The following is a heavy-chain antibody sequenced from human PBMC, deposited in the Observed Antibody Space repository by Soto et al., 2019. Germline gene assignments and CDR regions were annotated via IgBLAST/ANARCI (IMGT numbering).Heavy chain of an antibody. CDR3: AKEGTSGLYYFDY. J-gene: IGHJ4*02. CDR1: GFTFSIYA. V-gene: IGHV3-23*01. Sequence: PXXSLRLSCAASGFTFSIYAMSWVRQAPGKGLEWVSIISGSGDTSYYADSVKGRFTISRDNSRNTLYLQMNSLRAGDSAKYYCAKEGTSGLYYFDYWGPGTLVTVSS. CDR2: ISGSGDTS. D-gene: IGHD6-19*01.